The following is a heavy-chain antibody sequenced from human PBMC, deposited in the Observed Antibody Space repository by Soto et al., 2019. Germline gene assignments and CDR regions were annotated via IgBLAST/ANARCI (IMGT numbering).Heavy chain of an antibody. Sequence: PGGSLRLSCAASGFTFSNYAMSWVRQAPGKGLEWVSYISSSSSTIYYADSVKGRFTISRDNAKNSLYLQMNSLRAEDTAVYYCARATIAAAPTGDYYYYMDVWGKGTTVTVSS. J-gene: IGHJ6*03. D-gene: IGHD6-13*01. CDR2: ISSSSSTI. V-gene: IGHV3-48*01. CDR1: GFTFSNYA. CDR3: ARATIAAAPTGDYYYYMDV.